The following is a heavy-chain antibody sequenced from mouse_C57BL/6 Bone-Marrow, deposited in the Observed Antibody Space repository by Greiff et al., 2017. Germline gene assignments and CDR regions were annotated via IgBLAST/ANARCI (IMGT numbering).Heavy chain of an antibody. CDR3: AREEDIYYGIPYAMDY. CDR1: GYTFTSHW. V-gene: IGHV1-56*01. Sequence: QVQLKQSGPELVRPGASVKISCKAPGYTFTSHWMQWVRQRPGQGLEWIGEIFPGSGSTYYNEKFKGKATLTVAPSSSTAYMQRISLTAEDSAVYFCAREEDIYYGIPYAMDYWGQGTSVTVAS. D-gene: IGHD2-1*01. CDR2: IFPGSGST. J-gene: IGHJ4*01.